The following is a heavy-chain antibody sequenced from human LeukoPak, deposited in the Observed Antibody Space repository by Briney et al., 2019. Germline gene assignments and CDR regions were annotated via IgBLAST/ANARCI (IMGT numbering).Heavy chain of an antibody. CDR3: ARGLVYSSGFYYGMDV. J-gene: IGHJ6*02. CDR1: GGXISGYY. Sequence: SETLSLTCTVSGGXISGYYCSWVRQPAGKGLEWIGRMYSSGSTNYSPSLRSRVTMSVDTSKNQFSLKLNSVTAADTAVYYCARGLVYSSGFYYGMDVWGQGTTVTVSS. CDR2: MYSSGST. V-gene: IGHV4-4*07. D-gene: IGHD6-19*01.